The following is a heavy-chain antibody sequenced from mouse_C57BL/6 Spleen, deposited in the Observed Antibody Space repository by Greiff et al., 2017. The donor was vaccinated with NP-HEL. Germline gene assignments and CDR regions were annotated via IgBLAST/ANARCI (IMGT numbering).Heavy chain of an antibody. V-gene: IGHV1-76*01. Sequence: VQLQQSGAELVRPGASVKLSCKASGYTFTDYYINWVKQRPGQGLEWIARIYPGSGNTYYNEKFKGKATLTAEKSSSTAYMQLSSLTSEDSAVYFCARRGFTTVVGRDWYFDVWGTGTTVTVSS. D-gene: IGHD1-1*01. J-gene: IGHJ1*03. CDR1: GYTFTDYY. CDR3: ARRGFTTVVGRDWYFDV. CDR2: IYPGSGNT.